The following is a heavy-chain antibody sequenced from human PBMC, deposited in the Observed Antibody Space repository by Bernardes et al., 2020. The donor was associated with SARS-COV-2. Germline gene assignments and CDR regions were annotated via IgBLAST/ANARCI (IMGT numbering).Heavy chain of an antibody. Sequence: SQTLSLTCVVSGDTVSSISVTWNWIRQSPSRGLEWLGRTYYRSKWNSDYALSVRSRINIYADTSRNQFSLQLNSVTPDDTAVYFCARELSPSYFFYYTLDVWGQGTTVTVSS. D-gene: IGHD1-26*01. CDR1: GDTVSSISVT. CDR2: TYYRSKWNS. V-gene: IGHV6-1*01. J-gene: IGHJ6*02. CDR3: ARELSPSYFFYYTLDV.